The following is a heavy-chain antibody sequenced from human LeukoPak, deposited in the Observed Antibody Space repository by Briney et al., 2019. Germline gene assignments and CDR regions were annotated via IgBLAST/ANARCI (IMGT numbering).Heavy chain of an antibody. CDR2: ISGSGGRT. D-gene: IGHD6-19*01. J-gene: IGHJ1*01. CDR3: AKDGYSSGWPPKYFQH. CDR1: GFTFSNYA. V-gene: IGHV3-23*01. Sequence: TGGSLRLSCAASGFTFSNYAMSWVRQAPGRGLEWVSVISGSGGRTYYADSVKRRFTISRDNSKNTLYLQMDSLRAEDTAIYYCAKDGYSSGWPPKYFQHWGQGTLVTVSS.